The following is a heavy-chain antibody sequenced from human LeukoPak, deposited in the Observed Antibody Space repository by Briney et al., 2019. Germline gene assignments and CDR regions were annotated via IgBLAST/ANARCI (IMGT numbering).Heavy chain of an antibody. CDR2: ISSTGGTT. CDR3: ARGTFGGFPPCGFHH. D-gene: IGHD2-21*01. J-gene: IGHJ1*01. Sequence: GGSLRLSCAASGFRFSDYYMNWIRQAPGEGLKWVSYISSTGGTTFYADSVKGRFTISRDNAKNSLYLQMNSLRAEDTAVYYCARGTFGGFPPCGFHHGAQGTLVTVSS. V-gene: IGHV3-11*04. CDR1: GFRFSDYY.